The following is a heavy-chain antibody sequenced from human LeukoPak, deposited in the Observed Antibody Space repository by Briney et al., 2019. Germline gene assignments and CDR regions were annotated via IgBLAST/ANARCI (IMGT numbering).Heavy chain of an antibody. J-gene: IGHJ6*03. Sequence: GGSLRLSCAASGFTFSSYEMNWVRQAPGKGLEWVSYISSSGSTIYYADSVKGRFTISRDNAKNSLYLQMNSLRAEDTAVYYCARDAHYDFWSGYYSSGDYYMDVWGKGTTVTVSS. CDR3: ARDAHYDFWSGYYSSGDYYMDV. D-gene: IGHD3-3*01. V-gene: IGHV3-48*03. CDR1: GFTFSSYE. CDR2: ISSSGSTI.